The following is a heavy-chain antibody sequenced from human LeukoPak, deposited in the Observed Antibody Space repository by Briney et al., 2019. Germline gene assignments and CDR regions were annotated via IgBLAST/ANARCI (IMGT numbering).Heavy chain of an antibody. J-gene: IGHJ4*02. CDR3: ARRAPGFSSGWLDY. D-gene: IGHD6-19*01. Sequence: GGSLRLSCAASGFTFSSYNMNWFRQAPGKGPEWVSSITSSSSYIYYADSVKGRFIVSRDNSKNTLYLRMGSLRAEDLAVYYCARRAPGFSSGWLDYWGQGTLVTVSS. V-gene: IGHV3-21*01. CDR2: ITSSSSYI. CDR1: GFTFSSYN.